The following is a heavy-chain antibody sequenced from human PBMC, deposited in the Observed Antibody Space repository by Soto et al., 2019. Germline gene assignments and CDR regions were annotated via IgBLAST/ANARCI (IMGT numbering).Heavy chain of an antibody. J-gene: IGHJ6*02. CDR2: INAGNGNT. CDR1: VYTFTSYA. Sequence: XSVKVSCKASVYTFTSYAMHCVRQAPGQRLEWMGWINAGNGNTKYSQKFQGRVTITRDTSASTAYMELSSLRSEDTAVYYCASGPLAAAGKFGMDAWGQGTTVTVSS. CDR3: ASGPLAAAGKFGMDA. D-gene: IGHD6-13*01. V-gene: IGHV1-3*01.